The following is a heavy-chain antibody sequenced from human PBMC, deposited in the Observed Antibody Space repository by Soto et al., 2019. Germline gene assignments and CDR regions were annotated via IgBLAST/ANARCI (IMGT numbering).Heavy chain of an antibody. CDR3: ARDSYYYDFCSGSYTAYYYGMDV. D-gene: IGHD3-3*01. CDR2: ISAYNGNT. V-gene: IGHV1-18*01. J-gene: IGHJ6*02. Sequence: QVQLVQSGAEVKKPGASVKVSCKASGYTFTSYGISWVRQAPGQGLEWMGWISAYNGNTNYAQKLQGRVTMTTDTSTSTAYMELRSLRSDDTAVYYCARDSYYYDFCSGSYTAYYYGMDVWGQATTVTVSS. CDR1: GYTFTSYG.